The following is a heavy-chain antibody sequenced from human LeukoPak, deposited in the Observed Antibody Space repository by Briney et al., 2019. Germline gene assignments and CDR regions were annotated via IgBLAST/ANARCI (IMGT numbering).Heavy chain of an antibody. J-gene: IGHJ4*02. CDR1: GFTFSSYG. D-gene: IGHD3-22*01. Sequence: GGSLRLSCAASGFTFSSYGMHWVRQAPGKGLEWVAVISYDGSNKYYADSVKGRFTISRDNSKNTLYLQMNSLRAEDTAVYFCAKYGSHNYYDRSPDYWGQGTLVTVSS. V-gene: IGHV3-30*18. CDR3: AKYGSHNYYDRSPDY. CDR2: ISYDGSNK.